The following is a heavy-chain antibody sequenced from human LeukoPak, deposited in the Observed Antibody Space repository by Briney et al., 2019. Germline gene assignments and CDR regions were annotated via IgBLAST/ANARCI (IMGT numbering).Heavy chain of an antibody. D-gene: IGHD2-15*01. Sequence: PSETLSLTCTVSGGSINSHYWSWIRQPPGKGLEWIGYIYYSGSTNYNPSLKSRVTISVDTSKNQFSLKLSSVTAADTAVYYCARGSPGVVVAATPLDYWGQGTLVTVSS. CDR1: GGSINSHY. CDR3: ARGSPGVVVAATPLDY. V-gene: IGHV4-59*08. J-gene: IGHJ4*02. CDR2: IYYSGST.